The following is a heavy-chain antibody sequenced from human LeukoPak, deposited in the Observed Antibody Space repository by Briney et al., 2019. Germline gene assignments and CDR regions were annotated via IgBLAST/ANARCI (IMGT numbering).Heavy chain of an antibody. V-gene: IGHV3-33*01. CDR3: ARVLTIFGVVNVYYYYGMDV. D-gene: IGHD3-3*01. Sequence: GGSLRLSCAVSGFTFSSYGMHWVRQAPGKGLEWVTVIWYDESNKYYADSVKGRFTISRDNSKNTLYLQMNSLRAEDTAVYYCARVLTIFGVVNVYYYYGMDVWGQGTTVTVSS. CDR1: GFTFSSYG. J-gene: IGHJ6*02. CDR2: IWYDESNK.